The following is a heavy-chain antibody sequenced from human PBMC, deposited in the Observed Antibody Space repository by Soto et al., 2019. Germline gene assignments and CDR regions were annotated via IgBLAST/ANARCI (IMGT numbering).Heavy chain of an antibody. J-gene: IGHJ4*02. V-gene: IGHV1-18*01. D-gene: IGHD2-2*01. CDR3: ARERQYEPLLY. CDR2: VSAYNRNT. CDR1: GYTFTNYG. Sequence: QVQLVQSGVEVKKPGASVKVSCQASGYTFTNYGITWLRQAPGQGLEWMGWVSAYNRNTNYAQRFQDRVTMTTDTSTRTAYMELRTLKSDDTAIYFCARERQYEPLLYWGQGPLVTVSS.